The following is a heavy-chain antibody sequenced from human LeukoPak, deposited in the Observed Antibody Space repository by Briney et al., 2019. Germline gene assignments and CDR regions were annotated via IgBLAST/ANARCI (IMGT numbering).Heavy chain of an antibody. Sequence: ASVRVSCKASGYSFTNYYMHWVRQAPGQGLEGMGMINPSGASTTYAQNFQGRVTMTRDMSTSTVYMELSSLTSEDTAVYYCARTRGYYFDYWGQGALVTVSS. J-gene: IGHJ4*02. CDR3: ARTRGYYFDY. CDR1: GYSFTNYY. V-gene: IGHV1-46*01. CDR2: INPSGAST.